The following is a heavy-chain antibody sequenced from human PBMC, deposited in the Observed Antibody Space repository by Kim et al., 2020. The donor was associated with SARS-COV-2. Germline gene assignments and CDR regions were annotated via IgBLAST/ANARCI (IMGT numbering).Heavy chain of an antibody. CDR3: ARGLYRRRTSNRNYYYYYYMDV. D-gene: IGHD2-2*02. CDR1: GGSFSGYY. CDR2: INHSGST. V-gene: IGHV4-34*01. Sequence: SETLSLTCAVYGGSFSGYYWSWIRQPPGKGLEWIGEINHSGSTNYNPSLKSRVTISVDTSKNQFSLKLSSVTAADTAVYYCARGLYRRRTSNRNYYYYYYMDVWGKGTTVTVSS. J-gene: IGHJ6*03.